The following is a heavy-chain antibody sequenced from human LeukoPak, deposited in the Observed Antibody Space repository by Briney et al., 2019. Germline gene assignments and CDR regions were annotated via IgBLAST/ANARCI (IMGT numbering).Heavy chain of an antibody. V-gene: IGHV4-59*01. D-gene: IGHD1-7*01. CDR2: IYYSGST. CDR3: ARGPELNYLVYYFDY. CDR1: GGSISSYY. J-gene: IGHJ4*02. Sequence: SETLSLTCTVSGGSISSYYWSWIRQPPGKGLEWIGYIYYSGSTNYNPSLKSRVTISVDTSKNQFSLKLSSVTAADTAVYYCARGPELNYLVYYFDYWGQGTLVTVSS.